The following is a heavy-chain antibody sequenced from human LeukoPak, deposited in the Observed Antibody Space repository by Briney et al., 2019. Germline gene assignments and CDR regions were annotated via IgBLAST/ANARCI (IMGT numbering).Heavy chain of an antibody. CDR3: ASGKNWCYFDY. J-gene: IGHJ4*02. V-gene: IGHV4-59*08. CDR1: GGSISSYY. D-gene: IGHD2-8*02. CDR2: MYYSGNS. Sequence: SETLSLTCTVSGGSISSYYGSWIRQPPGKGLELIGYMYYSGNSNYNPSLKSRVTISVDTSKNQFSLELTSVTAADTAVYYCASGKNWCYFDYWGQGTLVTVSS.